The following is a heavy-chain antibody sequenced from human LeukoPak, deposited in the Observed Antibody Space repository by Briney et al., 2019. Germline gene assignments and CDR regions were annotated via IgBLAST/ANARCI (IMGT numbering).Heavy chain of an antibody. D-gene: IGHD6-13*01. CDR3: ARGAPSVSVDGMRDAFDI. J-gene: IGHJ3*02. Sequence: PSETLSLTCTVSGGSISSSSYYWGWIRQPPGKGLEWIGEINHSGSTNYNPSLKSRLTISVDTSKNQFSLKLSSVTAADTAVYYCARGAPSVSVDGMRDAFDIWGQGTMVTVSS. V-gene: IGHV4-39*07. CDR2: INHSGST. CDR1: GGSISSSSYY.